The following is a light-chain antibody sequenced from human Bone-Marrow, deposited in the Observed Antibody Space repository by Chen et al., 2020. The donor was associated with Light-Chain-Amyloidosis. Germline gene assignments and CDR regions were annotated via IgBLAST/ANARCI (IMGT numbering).Light chain of an antibody. Sequence: QSVLTQPPSASGTPGQRVTIPCSGSCSNIGSNTVNWYQQHPGTAPKLLIYSNNQRPSGFPDRFSGSKSGTSASLAISGLQSEYAADFYCAAWDDSLTGWVFGGGTTLTVL. V-gene: IGLV1-44*01. J-gene: IGLJ3*02. CDR1: CSNIGSNT. CDR2: SNN. CDR3: AAWDDSLTGWV.